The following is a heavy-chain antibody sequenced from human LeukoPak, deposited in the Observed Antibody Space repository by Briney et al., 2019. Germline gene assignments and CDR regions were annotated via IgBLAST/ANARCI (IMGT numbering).Heavy chain of an antibody. D-gene: IGHD3-10*01. CDR3: ARNRDGSDY. J-gene: IGHJ4*02. CDR2: INVDNDNT. V-gene: IGHV1-3*01. CDR1: GYTFTHYS. Sequence: ASVKVSCKASGYTFTHYSIHWLRQAPGQSLEWMGWINVDNDNTIYSQNFQGRVTITRDTSANPAYMELSSLRTEDTAVYYCARNRDGSDYWGQGTPVTVSS.